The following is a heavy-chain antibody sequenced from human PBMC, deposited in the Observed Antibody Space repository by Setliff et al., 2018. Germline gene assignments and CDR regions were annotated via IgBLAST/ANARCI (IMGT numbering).Heavy chain of an antibody. V-gene: IGHV4-39*07. CDR2: IYYSGST. J-gene: IGHJ1*01. CDR1: GGSITSVSYY. CDR3: ASRNSDGGPEYFQH. Sequence: SETLSLTCAVSGGSITSVSYYWAWIRQPPGKGLEWIGTIYYSGSTYYNPSLKSRVTIYIDMPKNEFSLKLGSVTAADTAVYYCASRNSDGGPEYFQHWGQGALVTVSS. D-gene: IGHD1-26*01.